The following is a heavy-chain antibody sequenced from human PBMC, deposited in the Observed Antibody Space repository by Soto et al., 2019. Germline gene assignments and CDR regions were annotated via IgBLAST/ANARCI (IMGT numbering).Heavy chain of an antibody. D-gene: IGHD4-17*01. CDR3: AHRRSPTKKTTVTTTPFDY. CDR1: GFSLSPSGVG. CDR2: IYWDDDK. J-gene: IGHJ4*02. Sequence: SGPTLVKPTQTLTLTCTFSGFSLSPSGVGVGWIRQPPGKALEWLALIYWDDDKRYSPSLKGRLTITKDTSKNQVVLTMTNMDPVDTATYYCAHRRSPTKKTTVTTTPFDYWGQGTLVTVSS. V-gene: IGHV2-5*02.